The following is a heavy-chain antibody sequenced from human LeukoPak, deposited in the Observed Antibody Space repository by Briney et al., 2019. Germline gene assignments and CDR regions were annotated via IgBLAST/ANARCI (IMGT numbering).Heavy chain of an antibody. Sequence: LSGGSPRLSCAASGFTFSSYWMHWVRQTPGKGLVWVSRINSDGSTTSYADSVKGRFTISRDNAKNTLYLQMSSLRAEDTAVYYCARARDYGDYVNWFDPWGQGTLVTVSS. CDR3: ARARDYGDYVNWFDP. V-gene: IGHV3-74*01. J-gene: IGHJ5*02. CDR1: GFTFSSYW. D-gene: IGHD4-17*01. CDR2: INSDGSTT.